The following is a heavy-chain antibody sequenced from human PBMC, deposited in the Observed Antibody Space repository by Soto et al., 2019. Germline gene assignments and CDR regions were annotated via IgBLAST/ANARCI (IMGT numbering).Heavy chain of an antibody. V-gene: IGHV2-5*02. CDR3: ARRYPNNWFDP. Sequence: QITLKESGPTVVKPTQTLTLTCTFSGFSLSTSGVAVGWIRQPPGKALEWLALISWDDNKRYRSSLQSRLTIPRDTSKNQVVLIMTNMDPVDTATYYCARRYPNNWFDPCGQGTLVTVSS. CDR1: GFSLSTSGVA. CDR2: ISWDDNK. J-gene: IGHJ5*02.